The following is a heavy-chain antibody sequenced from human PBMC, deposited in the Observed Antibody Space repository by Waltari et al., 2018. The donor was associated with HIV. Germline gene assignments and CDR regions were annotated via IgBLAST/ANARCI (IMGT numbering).Heavy chain of an antibody. J-gene: IGHJ6*02. Sequence: EVQLVESGGGLVKPGGALRLSCAASGLTFSNAWMSWFRQAPGKGLEWVGRIKSKNDGGSTEYAEPVKGRFTISRDDSKNTLYLQMNSLKTEDTVVYYCTNLDIVVVPAGRMDVWGQGTTVTVSS. CDR3: TNLDIVVVPAGRMDV. V-gene: IGHV3-15*01. D-gene: IGHD2-2*03. CDR1: GLTFSNAW. CDR2: IKSKNDGGST.